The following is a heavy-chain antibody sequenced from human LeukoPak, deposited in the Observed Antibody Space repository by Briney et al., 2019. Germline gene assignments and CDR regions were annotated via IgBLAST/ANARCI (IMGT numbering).Heavy chain of an antibody. Sequence: RSSETLSLTCTVSGGSISSHYWSWIRQPAGKGLEWIGLIYTSGSTNYNPSLKSRVTMSVDTSKNQFSLKVSSVTAADTAVYYCARDGYRSSWVDWGQGTLVTVSS. CDR1: GGSISSHY. CDR2: IYTSGST. V-gene: IGHV4-4*07. CDR3: ARDGYRSSWVD. D-gene: IGHD6-13*01. J-gene: IGHJ4*02.